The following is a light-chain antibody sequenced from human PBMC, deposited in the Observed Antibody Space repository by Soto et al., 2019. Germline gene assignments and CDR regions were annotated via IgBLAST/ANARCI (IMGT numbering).Light chain of an antibody. CDR1: QTISSW. J-gene: IGKJ1*01. CDR3: QHYNSYSEA. Sequence: DIQMTQPPSTLSGSVGDRVTITCRASQTISSWLAWYQQEPGKAPKLLIYKASTLKSGVPSRFSGSGSGTEFTLTISSLQPDDFATYYCQHYNSYSEAFGQGTKVELK. CDR2: KAS. V-gene: IGKV1-5*03.